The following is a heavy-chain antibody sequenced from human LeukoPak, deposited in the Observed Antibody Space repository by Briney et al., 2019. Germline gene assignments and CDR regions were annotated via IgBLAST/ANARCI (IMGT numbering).Heavy chain of an antibody. Sequence: GGSLRLSCAASGFTFSSHGMHWVRQAPGKGLEWVTFIRSDGSSNYYGDSVKGRFTLSRDNFKNTLSLQMNSLRAEDTAVYYCVRDRDWGFDYWGQGTLVTVSS. J-gene: IGHJ4*02. V-gene: IGHV3-30*02. CDR2: IRSDGSSN. CDR3: VRDRDWGFDY. CDR1: GFTFSSHG. D-gene: IGHD3/OR15-3a*01.